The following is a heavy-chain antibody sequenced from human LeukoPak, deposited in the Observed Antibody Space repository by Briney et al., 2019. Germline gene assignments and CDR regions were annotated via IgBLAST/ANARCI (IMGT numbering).Heavy chain of an antibody. V-gene: IGHV4-59*01. CDR1: GGSISSYY. CDR2: IYYSGST. J-gene: IGHJ4*02. CDR3: AREGVGYDSSGYYYVGFDY. Sequence: SETLSLTCTVSGGSISSYYWSWIRQPPGKGLEWIGYIYYSGSTNYNPSLKSRATISVDTSKNQFSLKLSSVTAADTAVYYCAREGVGYDSSGYYYVGFDYWGQGTLVTVSS. D-gene: IGHD3-22*01.